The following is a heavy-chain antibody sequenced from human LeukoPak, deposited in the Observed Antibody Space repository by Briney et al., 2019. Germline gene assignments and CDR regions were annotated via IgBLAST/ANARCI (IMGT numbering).Heavy chain of an antibody. V-gene: IGHV3-23*01. CDR2: ISYSGDNRGGNT. J-gene: IGHJ4*02. CDR3: VGTFTVFGVVATIA. CDR1: GFTFEIYT. D-gene: IGHD3-3*01. Sequence: GGSLRLSCAAFGFTFEIYTMNWVRQAPGKGLEWLSSISYSGDNRGGNTYYADSVRGRFSISRDTSQNTVFLQMSSLRVDDTAAYYCVGTFTVFGVVATIAWGQGTLVTVSS.